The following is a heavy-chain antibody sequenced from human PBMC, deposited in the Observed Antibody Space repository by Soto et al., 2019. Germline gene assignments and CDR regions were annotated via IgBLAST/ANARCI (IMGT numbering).Heavy chain of an antibody. CDR3: ARVRFNWNYGLDN. J-gene: IGHJ3*02. V-gene: IGHV4-4*07. CDR2: VYSNGST. CDR1: GFTVSSYY. D-gene: IGHD1-7*01. Sequence: PGGSLRLSCAASGFTVSSYYWSWIRQSAGKGLEWIGRVYSNGSTNYNPSLKSRVTMSVDMSKSQFSLKLNSLTAADTAVYYCARVRFNWNYGLDNWGLGTMVTVSS.